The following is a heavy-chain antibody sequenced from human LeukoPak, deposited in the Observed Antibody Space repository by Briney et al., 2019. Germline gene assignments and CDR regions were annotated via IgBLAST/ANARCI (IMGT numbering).Heavy chain of an antibody. Sequence: PSETLSLTCTVSGGSISSYYWNWIRQPPGKGLEWIGYIYHSGSTDYNPSIKSRVTISVDTSKSQFSLKLTSVTAADTAVYYCATLTTVVTAYYFDYWGQGTLVTVSS. CDR2: IYHSGST. D-gene: IGHD4-23*01. CDR3: ATLTTVVTAYYFDY. CDR1: GGSISSYY. V-gene: IGHV4-4*09. J-gene: IGHJ4*02.